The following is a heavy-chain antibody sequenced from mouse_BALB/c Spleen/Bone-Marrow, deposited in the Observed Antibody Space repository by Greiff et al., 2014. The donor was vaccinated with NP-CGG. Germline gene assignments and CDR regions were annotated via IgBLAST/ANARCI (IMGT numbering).Heavy chain of an antibody. D-gene: IGHD2-10*02. Sequence: VHLVESGPGLVAPSQSLSITCTVSGFSLTTYGVHWVRQPPGKGLEWLVVIWSDGNTTYNSALKSRLSISKDNSKSQAFLKMNSLQTDDTAMYYCARNPYGNYAMDYWGQGTSVTVSS. CDR2: IWSDGNT. J-gene: IGHJ4*01. V-gene: IGHV2-6*02. CDR3: ARNPYGNYAMDY. CDR1: GFSLTTYG.